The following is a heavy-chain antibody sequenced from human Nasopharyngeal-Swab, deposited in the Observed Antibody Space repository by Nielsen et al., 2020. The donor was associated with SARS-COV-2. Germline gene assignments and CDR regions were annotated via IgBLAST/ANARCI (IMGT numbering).Heavy chain of an antibody. V-gene: IGHV3-30-3*01. CDR2: MSYDGSNK. J-gene: IGHJ4*02. CDR3: ASTPLDSSGYYYAFHY. Sequence: GGSLRLSCAASGFIFSRYTMHWVRQAPGKGLEWVAVMSYDGSNKYYADSVKGRFTISRDISKNTLYLQMNSLRAEDTAVFYCASTPLDSSGYYYAFHYWGRGTLVTVSS. D-gene: IGHD3-22*01. CDR1: GFIFSRYT.